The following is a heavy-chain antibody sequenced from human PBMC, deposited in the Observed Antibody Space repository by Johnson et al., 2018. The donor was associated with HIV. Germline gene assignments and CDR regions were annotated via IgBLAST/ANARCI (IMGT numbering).Heavy chain of an antibody. D-gene: IGHD6-6*01. CDR1: GFTFDDYA. CDR2: INWNGGST. V-gene: IGHV3-9*01. J-gene: IGHJ3*02. CDR3: ARDRYSSSSGAFDI. Sequence: VQLVESGGGLVQPGRSLRLSCAASGFTFDDYAMHWVRQAPGKGLEWVSGINWNGGSTGYADSVKGRFTISRDNAKNSLYLQMNSRRAEDTALYYCARDRYSSSSGAFDIWGQGTMVTVSS.